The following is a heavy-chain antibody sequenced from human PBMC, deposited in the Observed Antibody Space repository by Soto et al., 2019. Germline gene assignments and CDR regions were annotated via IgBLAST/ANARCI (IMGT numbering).Heavy chain of an antibody. CDR2: ISGSGGST. CDR1: GCTFSSYA. Sequence: PVGSLRLSCAASGCTFSSYAMSWVRQAPGKGLEWVSAISGSGGSTYYADSVKARFPISRDNSKNTLYLKMESLRAEDTAVYYCARPLYYYDSSAYYFGYRDQQTRVTVSS. J-gene: IGHJ4*02. D-gene: IGHD3-22*01. CDR3: ARPLYYYDSSAYYFGY. V-gene: IGHV3-23*01.